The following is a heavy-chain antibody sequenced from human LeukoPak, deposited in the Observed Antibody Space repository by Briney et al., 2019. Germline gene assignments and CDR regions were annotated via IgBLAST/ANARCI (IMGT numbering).Heavy chain of an antibody. CDR3: AVPKYNDYVGDY. Sequence: GESLKISCRGSGYGFSSSWIAWVRQMPGKGLEWMGIIYPGDSDTRYSPSFQGQVTISADKSISTAYLQWSSLKASDTAMYYCAVPKYNDYVGDYWGQGTLVTVSS. V-gene: IGHV5-51*01. CDR2: IYPGDSDT. D-gene: IGHD4-17*01. CDR1: GYGFSSSW. J-gene: IGHJ4*02.